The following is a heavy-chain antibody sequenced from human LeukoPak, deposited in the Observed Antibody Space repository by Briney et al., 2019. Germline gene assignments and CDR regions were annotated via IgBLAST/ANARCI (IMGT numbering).Heavy chain of an antibody. V-gene: IGHV3-48*02. CDR2: ISSSGSTI. D-gene: IGHD2-15*01. CDR3: ARAGLYCSVGSCYSFDY. Sequence: PGGSLRLSCAASGFTFSRYSMNWVRQAPGKGLEWVSYISSSGSTIYYADSVRGRFTISRDNAQNSLYMLMNSLRDEDTAVYYCARAGLYCSVGSCYSFDYWGQGTLVTVSS. CDR1: GFTFSRYS. J-gene: IGHJ4*02.